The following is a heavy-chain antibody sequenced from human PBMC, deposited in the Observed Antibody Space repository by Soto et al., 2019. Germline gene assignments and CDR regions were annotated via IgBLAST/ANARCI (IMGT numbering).Heavy chain of an antibody. D-gene: IGHD2-2*02. CDR3: ARVHTEVTPEIIPHYYGMDV. CDR1: GFTFSTYE. V-gene: IGHV3-48*03. J-gene: IGHJ6*02. CDR2: ITGSGGAI. Sequence: EVELVESGGGLVQPGGALRLSCTASGFTFSTYEMNWVRQAPGKGLDWVAYITGSGGAIYFADSVKGRFSMSRDNAKNELYLEMNSLRAEDTAVYYCARVHTEVTPEIIPHYYGMDVWGQGTTVTVSS.